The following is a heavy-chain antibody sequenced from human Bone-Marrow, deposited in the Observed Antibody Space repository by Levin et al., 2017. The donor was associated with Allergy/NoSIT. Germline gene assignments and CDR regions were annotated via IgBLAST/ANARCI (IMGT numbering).Heavy chain of an antibody. Sequence: GASVKVSCKASGYTFTDFYLHWVRQAPGQGLEWMGWINPNTGGTHFADDFQDRVAMTRDTSISTAYIELTRLTSDDSALYYCVREAARGGGAEFFKHWGQGTLVSVSS. CDR3: VREAARGGGAEFFKH. V-gene: IGHV1-2*02. D-gene: IGHD2-15*01. J-gene: IGHJ1*01. CDR2: INPNTGGT. CDR1: GYTFTDFY.